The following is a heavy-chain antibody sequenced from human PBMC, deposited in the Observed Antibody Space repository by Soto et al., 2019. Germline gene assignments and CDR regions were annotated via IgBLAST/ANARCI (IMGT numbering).Heavy chain of an antibody. CDR2: AYYRSKWYN. J-gene: IGHJ4*02. Sequence: LSQTLSLTCAISGDSVSSKSAAWNWIRQSPSRGLEWLGRAYYRSKWYNDYAVSVKSRITINPDTSKNQFSLQLNSVTPDDTAVYYCARTTYDVVVYWGQGTLVTVSS. CDR1: GDSVSSKSAA. CDR3: ARTTYDVVVY. D-gene: IGHD3-3*01. V-gene: IGHV6-1*01.